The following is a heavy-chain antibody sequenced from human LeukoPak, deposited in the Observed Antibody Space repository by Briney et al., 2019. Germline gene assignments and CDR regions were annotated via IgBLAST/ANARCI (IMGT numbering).Heavy chain of an antibody. Sequence: SVKVSCKASGGTFSSYAISWVRQAPGQGLEWMGGIIPIFGTANYAQKFQGRVTITADESTSTAYMGLSSLRSEDTAVYYCARVGRYCSSTSCYGPDYYYYYGMDVWGQGTTVTVSS. CDR2: IIPIFGTA. CDR3: ARVGRYCSSTSCYGPDYYYYYGMDV. V-gene: IGHV1-69*01. J-gene: IGHJ6*02. CDR1: GGTFSSYA. D-gene: IGHD2-2*01.